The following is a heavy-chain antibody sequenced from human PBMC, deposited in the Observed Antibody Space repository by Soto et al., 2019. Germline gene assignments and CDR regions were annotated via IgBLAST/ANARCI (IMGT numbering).Heavy chain of an antibody. D-gene: IGHD6-6*01. V-gene: IGHV3-23*01. CDR2: ISGSGGST. J-gene: IGHJ6*03. CDR1: GFTFSSYA. Sequence: EVQLLESGGGLVQPGGSLRLSCAASGFTFSSYAMSWVRQAPGKGLEWVSAISGSGGSTYYADSVKGRFTISRDNSKNTLYLQMNSLRAEDTAVYYCARHQYSSSSYYYYYMDVWGKGTTATVSS. CDR3: ARHQYSSSSYYYYYMDV.